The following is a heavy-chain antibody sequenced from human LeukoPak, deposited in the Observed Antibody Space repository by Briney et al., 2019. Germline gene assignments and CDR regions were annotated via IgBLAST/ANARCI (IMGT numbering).Heavy chain of an antibody. D-gene: IGHD3-22*01. CDR1: GFTFSDYY. V-gene: IGHV3-11*04. CDR3: AREEDSSGYYGSYDYGMDV. CDR2: ISSSSSTI. J-gene: IGHJ6*02. Sequence: GGSLRLSCAASGFTFSDYYMSWIRQAPGKGLEWVSYISSSSSTIYYADSVKGRFTISRDNAKNSLYLQMNSLRAEDTAVYYCAREEDSSGYYGSYDYGMDVWGQGTTVTVSS.